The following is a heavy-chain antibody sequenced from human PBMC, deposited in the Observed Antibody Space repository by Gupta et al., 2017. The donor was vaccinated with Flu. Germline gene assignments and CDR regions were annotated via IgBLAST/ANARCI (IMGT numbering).Heavy chain of an antibody. Sequence: EVQLVESGGGLVQPGGSLRLSCAASGFTFSSYEMNWVRLAPGKGLEWVSFISSSGATYYKDSVKGRFSISRDNTKNSVYLQMNSLRVEETAVYYCARGHWDLWGQGTLGTVSS. V-gene: IGHV3-48*03. D-gene: IGHD1-26*01. CDR2: ISSSGAT. CDR3: ARGHWDL. CDR1: GFTFSSYE. J-gene: IGHJ4*02.